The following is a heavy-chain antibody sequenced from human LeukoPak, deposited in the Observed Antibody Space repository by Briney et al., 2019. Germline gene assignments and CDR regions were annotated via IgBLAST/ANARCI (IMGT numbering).Heavy chain of an antibody. CDR3: ARVFSGYDDNWFDP. D-gene: IGHD5-12*01. CDR2: INPNRGGT. CDR1: GYTFTGYY. Sequence: ASVKVSCKASGYTFTGYYMHWVRQAPGQGLEWMGWINPNRGGTKYAQKFQGRVTMTRDTSISTAYMELSRLRSDDTAVYYCARVFSGYDDNWFDPWGQGTLVTVSS. V-gene: IGHV1-2*02. J-gene: IGHJ5*02.